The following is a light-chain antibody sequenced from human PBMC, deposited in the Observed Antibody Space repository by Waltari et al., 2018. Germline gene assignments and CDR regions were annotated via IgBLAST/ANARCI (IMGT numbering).Light chain of an antibody. J-gene: IGLJ3*02. V-gene: IGLV2-14*03. Sequence: QSAPPHPPSLSRSPRPSIPLPSPRTSRPVRGYNYLSWYQQHPGKAPKFMSYDVSNRPSGVSNRFSGSKSGNTASLTISGLQAEDEADYYCISYTSSTTWVFGGGTKLTVL. CDR1: SRPVRGYNY. CDR3: ISYTSSTTWV. CDR2: DVS.